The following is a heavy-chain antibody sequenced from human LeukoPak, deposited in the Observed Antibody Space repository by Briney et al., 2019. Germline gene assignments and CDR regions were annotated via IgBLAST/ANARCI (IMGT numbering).Heavy chain of an antibody. CDR2: IKQDGREK. V-gene: IGHV3-7*01. CDR1: GFTFTCCW. Sequence: PGGSLRLSCAASGFTFTCCWMSWVRQTPGKGLEWVASIKQDGREKFYADSVKGRFTITRDNAQNSLYLQVNSLRAEDTAVYYCARVPGITRYFDSWGQGILVTVS. D-gene: IGHD1-20*01. J-gene: IGHJ4*02. CDR3: ARVPGITRYFDS.